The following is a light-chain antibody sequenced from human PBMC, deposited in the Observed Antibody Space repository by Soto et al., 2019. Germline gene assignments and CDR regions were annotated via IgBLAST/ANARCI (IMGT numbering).Light chain of an antibody. CDR1: QSLLHSDGKTY. CDR2: EVS. CDR3: QQYYSTPWT. J-gene: IGKJ1*01. Sequence: ILITHTPLSLSILHLRTGYISCKSSQSLLHSDGKTYFYWYVQKAGQAPQPLIYEVSNRFSGVPERFSGGGSRTEFTLKTSRVEADDVAVYYCQQYYSTPWTVAQGT. V-gene: IGKV2D-29*01.